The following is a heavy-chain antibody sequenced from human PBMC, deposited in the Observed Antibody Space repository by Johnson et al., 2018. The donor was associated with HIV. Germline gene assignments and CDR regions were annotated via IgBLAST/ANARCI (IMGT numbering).Heavy chain of an antibody. CDR3: AKGLYGSGSYDAFDI. V-gene: IGHV3-43*01. CDR1: GFTFDDYT. Sequence: EVQLVESGGVVVQPGGSLRLSCAASGFTFDDYTMHWVRQVPGKGLEWVSLISWDGGSTYYADSVKGRFTISRDNSKNSLYLQMNSLRAEDTALYYCAKGLYGSGSYDAFDIWGQGTMVTVSS. D-gene: IGHD3-10*01. CDR2: ISWDGGST. J-gene: IGHJ3*02.